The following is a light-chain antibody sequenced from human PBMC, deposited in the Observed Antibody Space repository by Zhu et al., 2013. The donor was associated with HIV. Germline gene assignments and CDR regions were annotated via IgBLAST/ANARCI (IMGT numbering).Light chain of an antibody. V-gene: IGKV3D-7*01. J-gene: IGKJ1*01. CDR3: LQDYNYPPT. CDR2: DAF. CDR1: HSVNSDF. Sequence: EVVLTQSPGTLSLSPGERATLSCRASHSVNSDFLNWYHQKPGQAPRLLIYDAFNRATGIPARFSGSGSETDFTLTISSLQPEDCATYYCLQDYNYPPTFGQGTKVEVK.